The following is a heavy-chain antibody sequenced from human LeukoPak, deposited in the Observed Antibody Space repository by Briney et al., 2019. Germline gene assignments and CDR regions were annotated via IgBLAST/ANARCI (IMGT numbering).Heavy chain of an antibody. D-gene: IGHD2-2*01. CDR3: ARGKRYCSSTSCSFDY. J-gene: IGHJ4*02. CDR1: GGSFSGFY. CDR2: INHSGST. V-gene: IGHV4-34*01. Sequence: PSETLSLTCAVYGGSFSGFYWSWIRQPPGKGLEWLGEINHSGSTNYNPSLKSRVTISIDMSKNQVSLKLSSVTAADTAVYYCARGKRYCSSTSCSFDYWGQGTLVTVSS.